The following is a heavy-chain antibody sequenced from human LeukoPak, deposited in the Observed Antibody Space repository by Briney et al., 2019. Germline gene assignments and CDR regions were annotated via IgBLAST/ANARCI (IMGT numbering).Heavy chain of an antibody. Sequence: ASVKVSCKASGGTFSSYAISWVRRAPGQGLEWMGGIIPIFGTANYAQKFQGRVTITADESTSTAYMELSSLRSEDTAVYYCASRSRGYSSSSVYFDYWGQGTLVTVSS. CDR3: ASRSRGYSSSSVYFDY. V-gene: IGHV1-69*13. D-gene: IGHD6-6*01. J-gene: IGHJ4*02. CDR2: IIPIFGTA. CDR1: GGTFSSYA.